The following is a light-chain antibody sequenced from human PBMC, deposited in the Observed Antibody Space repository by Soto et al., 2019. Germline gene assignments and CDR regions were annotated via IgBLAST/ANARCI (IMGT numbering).Light chain of an antibody. V-gene: IGKV1-39*01. J-gene: IGKJ2*01. CDR2: AAS. CDR1: QSISSY. CDR3: QQSYSTLYS. Sequence: DIQMTQSPSSLSASVGDRVTITCRASQSISSYLNWYQQKPGKAPKLLIYAASSLQSGVPSRFSGSGSGTDFTLTISGLQPEDWATYYCQQSYSTLYSFGQGTKLEI.